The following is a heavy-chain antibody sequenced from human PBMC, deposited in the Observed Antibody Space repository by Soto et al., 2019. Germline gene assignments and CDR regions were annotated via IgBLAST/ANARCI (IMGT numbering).Heavy chain of an antibody. CDR1: GGSFSNNY. D-gene: IGHD3-10*01. Sequence: SETLSLTCAVYGGSFSNNYWTWSRQPPGKGLEWIGEISPSGTTKYIPSLKSRGTISVDTSRKQFFLKVTSVSAADTAVYYCATSLWFGTQPEIWGPGTLVTVSS. V-gene: IGHV4-34*01. CDR2: ISPSGTT. J-gene: IGHJ4*02. CDR3: ATSLWFGTQPEI.